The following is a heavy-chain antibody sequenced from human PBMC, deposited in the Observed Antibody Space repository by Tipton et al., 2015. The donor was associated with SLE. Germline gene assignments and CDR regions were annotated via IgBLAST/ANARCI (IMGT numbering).Heavy chain of an antibody. D-gene: IGHD4-23*01. J-gene: IGHJ4*02. CDR1: VYSITSGHY. CDR3: ARHGNQDY. Sequence: TLSLTCSVSVYSITSGHYWAWIRQPPGKGLEWIGTIYHSGNTYYSPSLKSRVTISVDTSKNQFSLKLSSVTAADTAVYYCARHGNQDYWGQGTLVTVSS. V-gene: IGHV4-38-2*01. CDR2: IYHSGNT.